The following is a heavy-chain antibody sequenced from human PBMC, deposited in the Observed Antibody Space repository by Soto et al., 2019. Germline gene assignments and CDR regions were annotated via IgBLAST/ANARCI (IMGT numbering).Heavy chain of an antibody. CDR2: IIPIFGTA. CDR3: ARDSALYSSSWYL. D-gene: IGHD6-13*01. V-gene: IGHV1-69*12. CDR1: GGTLSGYA. Sequence: QVQLVQSGAEVKKPGSSVKVSCKASGGTLSGYAISWVRQAPGQGLGWMGGIIPIFGTANYAQKFQGRVTITADESTSTAYMELSSLRSEDTAVYYCARDSALYSSSWYLWGQGTLVTVSS. J-gene: IGHJ4*02.